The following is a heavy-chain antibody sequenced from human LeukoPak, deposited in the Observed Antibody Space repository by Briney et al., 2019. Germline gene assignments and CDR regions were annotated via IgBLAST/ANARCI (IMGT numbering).Heavy chain of an antibody. CDR1: GGSISSGPSY. J-gene: IGHJ1*01. D-gene: IGHD4-23*01. Sequence: NPSETLSLTCTVSGGSISSGPSYWGWVRQSPGRGLEWIGTTSYSTDFSGSTYYNPSLKSRVTISVDTSKNQFSLKLTSVTAADTAVYYCASQDYGGNLRPAEYFQHWGQGTLVTVSS. CDR2: TSYSTDFSGST. V-gene: IGHV4-39*07. CDR3: ASQDYGGNLRPAEYFQH.